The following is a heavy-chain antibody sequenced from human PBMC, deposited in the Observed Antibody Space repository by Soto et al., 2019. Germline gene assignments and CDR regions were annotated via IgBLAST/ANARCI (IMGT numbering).Heavy chain of an antibody. CDR2: IYYSGST. V-gene: IGHV4-31*03. CDR1: GGSISSGVYY. CDR3: ARWIQLWDYFDY. Sequence: SETLSLTCTVSGGSISSGVYYWIWIRQHPGKGLEWIGYIYYSGSTYYNPSLKSRVTISVDTSKNQFSLKLSSVTAADTAVYYCARWIQLWDYFDYWGQGTLVTVSS. D-gene: IGHD5-18*01. J-gene: IGHJ4*02.